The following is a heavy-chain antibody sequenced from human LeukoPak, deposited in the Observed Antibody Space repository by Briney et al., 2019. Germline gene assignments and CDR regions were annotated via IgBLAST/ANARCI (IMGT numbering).Heavy chain of an antibody. J-gene: IGHJ4*02. CDR1: GGSISSSSYY. D-gene: IGHD2-21*02. V-gene: IGHV4-39*07. Sequence: SETLSLTCTVSGGSISSSSYYWGWIRQPPGKGLEWIGSIYYGGSTYYNPSLKSRVTISVDTSKNQFSLKLSSVTAADAAVYYCARSMVVTEYYFDYWGQGTLVTVSS. CDR3: ARSMVVTEYYFDY. CDR2: IYYGGST.